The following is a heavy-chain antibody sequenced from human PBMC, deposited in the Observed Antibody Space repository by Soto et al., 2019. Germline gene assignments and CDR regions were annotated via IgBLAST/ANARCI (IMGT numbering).Heavy chain of an antibody. CDR3: AKGNTVADNFLYYYYYGMDV. V-gene: IGHV3-15*01. D-gene: IGHD6-19*01. Sequence: GGSLRLSCAASGFTFSNAWMSWVRQAPGKGLEWVGRIKSKTDGGTTDYAAPVKGRFTISRDDSKNTLYLQMNSLKTEDTAVYYCAKGNTVADNFLYYYYYGMDVWGQGTTVTVSS. CDR1: GFTFSNAW. CDR2: IKSKTDGGTT. J-gene: IGHJ6*02.